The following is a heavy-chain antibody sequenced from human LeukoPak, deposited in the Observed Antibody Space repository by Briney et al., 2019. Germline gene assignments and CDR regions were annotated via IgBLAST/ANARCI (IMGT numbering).Heavy chain of an antibody. CDR2: IYYSGST. CDR3: ARDRSTMIDAFDI. J-gene: IGHJ3*02. D-gene: IGHD3-22*01. Sequence: SETLSLTCTVSGGSISSSSYYWGWIRQPTGKGLEWIGSIYYSGSTYYNPSLKSRVTISVDTSKNQFSLKVSSVTAADTAVYYCARDRSTMIDAFDIWGQGTMVTVSS. V-gene: IGHV4-39*07. CDR1: GGSISSSSYY.